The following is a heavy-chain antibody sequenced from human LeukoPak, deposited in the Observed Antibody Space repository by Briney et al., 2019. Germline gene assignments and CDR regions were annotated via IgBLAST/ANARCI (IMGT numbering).Heavy chain of an antibody. CDR1: GGSISSYY. CDR2: IYTSGST. J-gene: IGHJ4*02. D-gene: IGHD2-15*01. CDR3: ARDHLEYCSGGSCYSYFDY. Sequence: PSETLSLTCTVSGGSISSYYWSWIRRPAGKGLEWIGRIYTSGSTNYNPSLKSRVTMSVDTSKNQFSLKLSSVTAADTAVYYCARDHLEYCSGGSCYSYFDYWGQGTLVTVSS. V-gene: IGHV4-4*07.